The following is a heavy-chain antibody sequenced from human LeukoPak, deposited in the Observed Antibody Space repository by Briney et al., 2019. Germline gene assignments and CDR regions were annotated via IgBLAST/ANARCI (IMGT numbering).Heavy chain of an antibody. CDR3: ARSTELWFGELLWGYFDY. CDR2: IYYSGST. J-gene: IGHJ4*02. CDR1: GGSISSYY. D-gene: IGHD3-10*01. V-gene: IGHV4-59*01. Sequence: SETLSLTCTVSGGSISSYYWSWIRQPPGKGLEWIGYIYYSGSTNYNPSLKSRVTISVDTSKNQFSRKLSSVTAADTAVYYCARSTELWFGELLWGYFDYWGQGTLVTVSS.